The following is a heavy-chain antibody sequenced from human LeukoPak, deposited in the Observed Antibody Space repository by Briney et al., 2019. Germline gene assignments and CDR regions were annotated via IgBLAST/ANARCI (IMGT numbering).Heavy chain of an antibody. Sequence: TGGSLRLSCAASGFTFSNYAMHWVRQAPGKGLEWVSFITTTSSFTFYADSLKGRFTISRDNAENSLYLQMNSLRVEDTAIYYCARELTYYFDSSGYTMFDSWGQGTLVTVSS. D-gene: IGHD3-22*01. CDR2: ITTTSSFT. V-gene: IGHV3-21*01. CDR1: GFTFSNYA. CDR3: ARELTYYFDSSGYTMFDS. J-gene: IGHJ4*02.